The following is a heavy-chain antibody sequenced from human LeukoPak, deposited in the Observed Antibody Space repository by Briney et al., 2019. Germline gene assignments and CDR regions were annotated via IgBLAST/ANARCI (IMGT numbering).Heavy chain of an antibody. CDR1: GFTFSDYY. CDR3: ARDPYRVGALGDAFDI. J-gene: IGHJ3*02. CDR2: ISSSGSTI. D-gene: IGHD1-26*01. V-gene: IGHV3-11*01. Sequence: GGSLRLSCAASGFTFSDYYMRWIRQAPGKGLEWVSYISSSGSTIYYADSVKGRFTISRDNAKNSLYLQMNSLRAEDTAVYYCARDPYRVGALGDAFDIWGQGTMVTVSS.